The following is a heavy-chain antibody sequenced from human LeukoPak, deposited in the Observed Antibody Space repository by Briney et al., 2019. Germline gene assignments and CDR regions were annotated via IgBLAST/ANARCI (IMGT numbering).Heavy chain of an antibody. D-gene: IGHD2-2*01. CDR3: AAQRCIGYCSSTSYAEDY. Sequence: PGRSLRLSCAASGFTFSSYAMSWVRQAPGKGLEWVSAISGSGGSTYYADSVRGRFTISRDNSKSTLYLQMNSLRAEDTAVYYCAAQRCIGYCSSTSYAEDYWGQGTLVTVSS. V-gene: IGHV3-23*01. CDR1: GFTFSSYA. CDR2: ISGSGGST. J-gene: IGHJ4*02.